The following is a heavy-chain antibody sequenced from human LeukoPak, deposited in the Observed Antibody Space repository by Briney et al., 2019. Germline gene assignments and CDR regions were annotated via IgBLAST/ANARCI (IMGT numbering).Heavy chain of an antibody. D-gene: IGHD4-17*01. J-gene: IGHJ4*02. CDR3: ARQSTVTTEIDY. CDR2: IYHGGST. CDR1: GYSISSGYY. V-gene: IGHV4-38-2*01. Sequence: TSETLSLTCAVSGYSISSGYYWGWIRQPPGKGLEWIGRIYHGGSTYYNPSLKSRVTIPVDTSKTQFSLKLNSVTAADTAVYYCARQSTVTTEIDYWGQGTLVTVSS.